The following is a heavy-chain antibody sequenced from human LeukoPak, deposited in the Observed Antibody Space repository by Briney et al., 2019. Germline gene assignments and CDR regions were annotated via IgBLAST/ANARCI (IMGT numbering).Heavy chain of an antibody. CDR2: IYTSGST. CDR1: GGSISSYY. CDR3: ARGPRYCSSTSCYDYYYYYMDV. Sequence: SETLSLTCTVSGGSISSYYWSWIRQPAGKGLEWIGRIYTSGSTNYNPSLKSRVTMSVDTSKNQFSLKLSSVTAADTAVYYCARGPRYCSSTSCYDYYYYYMDVWGKGTTVTVSS. V-gene: IGHV4-4*07. D-gene: IGHD2-2*01. J-gene: IGHJ6*03.